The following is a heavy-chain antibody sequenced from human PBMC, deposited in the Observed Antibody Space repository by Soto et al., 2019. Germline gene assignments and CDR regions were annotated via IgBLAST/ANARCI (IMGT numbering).Heavy chain of an antibody. D-gene: IGHD3-10*01. V-gene: IGHV1-18*01. CDR3: ASSITMVRGDRRWFDP. CDR2: ISAYNGNT. J-gene: IGHJ5*02. Sequence: ASVKVSCKASGYTFTSYGISWVRQAPGQGLEWMGWISAYNGNTNYAQKLQGRVTMTTDTSTSTAYMELRSLRSDDTAVYYCASSITMVRGDRRWFDPWGQGTLVTVSS. CDR1: GYTFTSYG.